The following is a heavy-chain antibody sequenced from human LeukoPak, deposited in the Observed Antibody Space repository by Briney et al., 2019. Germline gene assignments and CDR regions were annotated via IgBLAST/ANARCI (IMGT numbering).Heavy chain of an antibody. CDR3: ARDPYSGTYGGYYYYYMDV. V-gene: IGHV3-21*01. J-gene: IGHJ6*03. CDR1: GFTFSSYS. CDR2: ITSTSTYV. D-gene: IGHD1-26*01. Sequence: GGSLRLSCTASGFTFSSYSMNWVRQAPGKELEWVSSITSTSTYVYYADSVRGRFTISRDNAKNSLYLQMSSLRAEDAAVYYCARDPYSGTYGGYYYYYMDVWGRGTTVTISS.